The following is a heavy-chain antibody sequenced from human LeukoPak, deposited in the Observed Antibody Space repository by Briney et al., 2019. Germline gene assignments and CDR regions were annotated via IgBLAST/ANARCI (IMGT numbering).Heavy chain of an antibody. J-gene: IGHJ4*02. V-gene: IGHV3-66*01. D-gene: IGHD6-13*01. CDR2: IYSGGST. CDR3: AKDERQAGHYFDY. CDR1: GFTVSSNY. Sequence: GGSLRLSCAASGFTVSSNYMSWVRQAPGKGLEWVSVIYSGGSTYYTDSVKGRFTISRDNSKNTLYLQMNSLRAEDTAVYYCAKDERQAGHYFDYWGQGTLVTVSS.